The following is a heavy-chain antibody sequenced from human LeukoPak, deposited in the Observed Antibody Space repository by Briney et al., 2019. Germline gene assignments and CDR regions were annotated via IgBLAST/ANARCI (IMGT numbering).Heavy chain of an antibody. Sequence: PSETLSLTCTVFGDSTSDDYWTWIRHPARKGLGWIGRIYPGGNTNYTPSLKSRVTISEDTSKNQFSLKLSSVTAADTAIYYCAREHHTLNERLLDVWGKGTTVTVSS. CDR3: AREHHTLNERLLDV. CDR2: IYPGGNT. J-gene: IGHJ6*04. CDR1: GDSTSDDY. D-gene: IGHD1-1*01. V-gene: IGHV4-4*07.